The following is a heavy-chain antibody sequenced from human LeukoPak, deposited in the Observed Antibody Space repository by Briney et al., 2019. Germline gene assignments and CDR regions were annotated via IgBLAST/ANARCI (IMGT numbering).Heavy chain of an antibody. V-gene: IGHV4-59*01. CDR3: ARATGEYTSWRPLDY. CDR1: GGSISSYF. D-gene: IGHD6-6*01. Sequence: PSETLSLTCTVSGGSISSYFWSWIRQPPGKGLEWIGYIYYSGSTNYNPSLKSRVTISVDTSKNQSSLKLSSVTAADTAVYYCARATGEYTSWRPLDYWGQGTLVTVSS. J-gene: IGHJ4*02. CDR2: IYYSGST.